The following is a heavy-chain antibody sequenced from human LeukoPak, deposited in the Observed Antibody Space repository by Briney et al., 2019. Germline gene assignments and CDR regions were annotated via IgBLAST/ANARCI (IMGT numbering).Heavy chain of an antibody. CDR1: GGSISSSSYY. D-gene: IGHD3-9*01. Sequence: SETLSLTCTVSGGSISSSSYYWGWIRQPPGKGLEWIGSIYYSGSTNYNPSLKSRVTMSVDTSKNQFSLKLSSVTAADTAVYYCAREEAHYDILTGYLYYFDYWGQGTLVTVSS. J-gene: IGHJ4*02. CDR2: IYYSGST. CDR3: AREEAHYDILTGYLYYFDY. V-gene: IGHV4-39*07.